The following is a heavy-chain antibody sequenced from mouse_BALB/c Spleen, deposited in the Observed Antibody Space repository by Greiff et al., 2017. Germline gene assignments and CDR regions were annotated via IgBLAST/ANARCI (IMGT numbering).Heavy chain of an antibody. CDR2: ISSGGSST. CDR1: GFTFSSYT. CDR3: TRGDLLWLRRDYYAMDY. V-gene: IGHV5-6-4*02. J-gene: IGHJ4*01. Sequence: EVKLVESGGGLVQPGGSLKLSCAASGFTFSSYTMPWVRQSPEKRLEWVATISSGGSSTYYPDSVKGRFTISRDKAKNTLYLQMSSLKSEDTAMYYCTRGDLLWLRRDYYAMDYWGQGTSVTVSS. D-gene: IGHD2-2*01.